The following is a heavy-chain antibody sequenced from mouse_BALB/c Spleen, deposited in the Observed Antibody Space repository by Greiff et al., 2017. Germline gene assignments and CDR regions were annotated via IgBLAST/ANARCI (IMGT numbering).Heavy chain of an antibody. Sequence: EVQRVESGGGLVQPGESLKLSCESNEYEFPSHDMSWVRKTPEKRLELVAAINSDGGSTYYPDTMERRFIISRDNTKKTLYLQMSSLRSEDTALYYCARGWNWDPPYAMDYWGQGTSVTVSS. CDR2: INSDGGST. D-gene: IGHD4-1*01. J-gene: IGHJ4*01. CDR1: EYEFPSHD. V-gene: IGHV5-2*01. CDR3: ARGWNWDPPYAMDY.